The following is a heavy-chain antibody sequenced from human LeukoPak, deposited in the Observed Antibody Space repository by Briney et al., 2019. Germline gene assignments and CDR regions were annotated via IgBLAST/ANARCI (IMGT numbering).Heavy chain of an antibody. CDR2: ISSSSSYI. Sequence: PGGSLRLSCAASGFTFSSYSMTWVRQAPGKGLEWVSSISSSSSYIYYADSVKGRFTISRDNAKNSLYLQMNSLRAEDTAVYYCARVINVLRYFDWPCDYWGQGTLVTVSS. J-gene: IGHJ4*02. CDR3: ARVINVLRYFDWPCDY. D-gene: IGHD3-9*01. V-gene: IGHV3-21*01. CDR1: GFTFSSYS.